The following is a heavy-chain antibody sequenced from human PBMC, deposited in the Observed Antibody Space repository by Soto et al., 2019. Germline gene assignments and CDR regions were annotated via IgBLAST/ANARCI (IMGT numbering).Heavy chain of an antibody. V-gene: IGHV3-30*18. CDR3: AKDERALTVTNLDY. CDR1: GFTFSSYG. Sequence: GGSLRLSCAASGFTFSSYGMHWVRQAPGKGLEWVAVISYDGSNKYYADSVKGRFTISRDNSKNTLYLQMNSLRAEDTAVYYCAKDERALTVTNLDYWGQGTLVTVSS. CDR2: ISYDGSNK. J-gene: IGHJ4*02. D-gene: IGHD4-4*01.